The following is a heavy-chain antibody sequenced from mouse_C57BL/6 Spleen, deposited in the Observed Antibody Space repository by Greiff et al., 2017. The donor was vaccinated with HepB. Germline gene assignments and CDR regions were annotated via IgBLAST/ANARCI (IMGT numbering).Heavy chain of an antibody. CDR2: IDPSDSYT. Sequence: VQLQQPGAELVKPGASVKLSCKASGYTFTSYWMQWVKQRPGQGLEWIGEIDPSDSYTNYNQKFKGTSTLTLDTSSSTAYMQLSSLTSEDSAVYYCARGGYGSSLLYFDVWGTGTTVTVSS. CDR1: GYTFTSYW. CDR3: ARGGYGSSLLYFDV. J-gene: IGHJ1*03. V-gene: IGHV1-50*01. D-gene: IGHD1-1*01.